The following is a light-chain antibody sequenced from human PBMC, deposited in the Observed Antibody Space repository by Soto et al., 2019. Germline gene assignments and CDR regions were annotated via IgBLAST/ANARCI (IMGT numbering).Light chain of an antibody. V-gene: IGKV4-1*01. J-gene: IGKJ1*01. Sequence: DIVMTQSPDSLAVSLGETATINCKSSQSVLYSSNNKNYLAWYQQKPGQPPKLLIYWASTRESGVPDRFSGSGSGTDFTLTISSPQAEDVAVYYCQQYYSTPPTFGQGTKVEIK. CDR2: WAS. CDR3: QQYYSTPPT. CDR1: QSVLYSSNNKNY.